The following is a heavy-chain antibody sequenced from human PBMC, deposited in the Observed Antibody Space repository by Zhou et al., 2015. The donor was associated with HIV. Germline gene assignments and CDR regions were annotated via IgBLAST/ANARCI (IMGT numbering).Heavy chain of an antibody. V-gene: IGHV1-69*01. Sequence: QVQLVQSGAEVKKPGSSVKVSCKASGGTFSSYAISWVRQAPGQGLEWMGGIIPIFGTANYAQKFQGRVTITADESTSTAYMELSSLRSEDTAVYYCARDVGEARGYYYYGMDVVGPRDHGHRLL. CDR2: IIPIFGTA. CDR3: ARDVGEARGYYYYGMDV. D-gene: IGHD3-10*01. CDR1: GGTFSSYA. J-gene: IGHJ6*02.